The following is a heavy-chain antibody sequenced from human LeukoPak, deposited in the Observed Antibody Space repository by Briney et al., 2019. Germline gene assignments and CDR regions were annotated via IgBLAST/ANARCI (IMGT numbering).Heavy chain of an antibody. V-gene: IGHV4-34*01. Sequence: SETLSLTCTVSGGSISSYYWSWIRQPPGKGLEWIGEINHSGSTNYNPSLKSRVTISVDTSKNQFSLKLSSVTAADTAVYCCARDWNWFDPWGQGTLVTVSS. CDR1: GGSISSYY. J-gene: IGHJ5*02. CDR3: ARDWNWFDP. CDR2: INHSGST.